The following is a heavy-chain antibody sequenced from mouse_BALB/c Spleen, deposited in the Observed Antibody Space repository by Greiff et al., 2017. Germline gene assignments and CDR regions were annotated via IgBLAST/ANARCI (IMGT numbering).Heavy chain of an antibody. CDR2: ISSGSSTI. CDR1: GFTFSSFG. J-gene: IGHJ3*01. Sequence: EVKLVESGGGLVQPGGSRKLSCAASGFTFSSFGMHWVRQAPEKGLEWVSYISSGSSTIYYADTVKGRFTISRDNPKNTLFLQMTSLRSEDTAMYYCAREGDYDPFAYWGQGTLVTVSA. D-gene: IGHD2-4*01. V-gene: IGHV5-17*02. CDR3: AREGDYDPFAY.